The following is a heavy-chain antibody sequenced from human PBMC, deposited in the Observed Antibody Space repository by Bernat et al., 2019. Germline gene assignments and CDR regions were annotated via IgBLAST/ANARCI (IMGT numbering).Heavy chain of an antibody. J-gene: IGHJ4*02. V-gene: IGHV3-23*01. D-gene: IGHD6-19*01. CDR3: AKEYQWLVLGRVLE. CDR1: GFTFSSHA. CDR2: TSGSGGSS. Sequence: EVQLLESGGGLVQPGGSLRLSCAASGFTFSSHAMSCVRQAPGKGLEWVSATSGSGGSSYYADSVKGRFTSSRDNSKNTLYLQMNSLRAADTAVYCCAKEYQWLVLGRVLEWGQGTLVTVSS.